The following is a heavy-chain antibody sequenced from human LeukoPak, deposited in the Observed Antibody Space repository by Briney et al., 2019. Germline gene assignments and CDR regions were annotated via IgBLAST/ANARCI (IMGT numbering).Heavy chain of an antibody. CDR3: ARTAHTVAGFLY. CDR2: ISISSNYI. V-gene: IGHV3-21*01. Sequence: GGSLRLSCAASGFTFSRYSMNWVRQAPGKGLEWVSSISISSNYIYYTDSVKGRCTISRDNGKNSLYLQMNSLRAEDTAVYFCARTAHTVAGFLYWGQGTLVTVSS. J-gene: IGHJ4*02. D-gene: IGHD6-19*01. CDR1: GFTFSRYS.